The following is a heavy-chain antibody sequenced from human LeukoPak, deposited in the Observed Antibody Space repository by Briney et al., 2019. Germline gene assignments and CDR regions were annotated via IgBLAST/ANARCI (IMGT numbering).Heavy chain of an antibody. J-gene: IGHJ3*02. CDR1: GFTFSSYA. CDR3: AKSLLTTAAGTGRAFDI. Sequence: PGESLRLSCAASGFTFSSYAMSWVRQAPGEGLEWVSSITSTGSSTYYADSVKGRFTISRDNSKNTLYLQMNNLRAEDTAKYYCAKSLLTTAAGTGRAFDIWGQGTMVTVSS. CDR2: ITSTGSST. D-gene: IGHD2/OR15-2a*01. V-gene: IGHV3-23*01.